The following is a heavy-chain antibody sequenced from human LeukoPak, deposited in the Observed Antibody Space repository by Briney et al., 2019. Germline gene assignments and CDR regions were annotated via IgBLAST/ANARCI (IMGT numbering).Heavy chain of an antibody. J-gene: IGHJ6*02. D-gene: IGHD4-17*01. CDR1: GFTFRNYG. V-gene: IGHV3-33*05. CDR3: ARDFRGRRGVMTTVFRGYCYGMDV. CDR2: ISYDGSDK. Sequence: GESLRLSCVASGFTFRNYGMHWVRQAQGKGLEWVAVISYDGSDKYYADSVKGRFSISRDNSKNTVYLEMNRLRAEDTAVYYCARDFRGRRGVMTTVFRGYCYGMDVWGQGTTVTVSS.